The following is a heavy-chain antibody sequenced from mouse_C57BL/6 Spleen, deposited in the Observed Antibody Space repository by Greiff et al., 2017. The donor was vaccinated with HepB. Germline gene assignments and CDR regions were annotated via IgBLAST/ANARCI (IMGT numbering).Heavy chain of an antibody. CDR1: GFTFSDYG. CDR3: ARPPTIVTETWFAY. D-gene: IGHD2-5*01. J-gene: IGHJ3*01. V-gene: IGHV5-17*01. Sequence: EVKLMESGGGLVKPGGSLKLSCAASGFTFSDYGMHWVRQAPEKGLEWVAYISSGSSTIYYADTVKGRFTISRDNAKNTLFLQMTSLRSEDTAMYYCARPPTIVTETWFAYWGQGTLVTVSA. CDR2: ISSGSSTI.